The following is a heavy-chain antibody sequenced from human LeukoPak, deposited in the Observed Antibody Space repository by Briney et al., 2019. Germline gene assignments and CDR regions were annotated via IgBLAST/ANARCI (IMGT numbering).Heavy chain of an antibody. Sequence: GGSLRLSCAASGFTLSNYAMNWVRQAPGKGLVWVSGISGSGGSTSYADSVKGRFTISRDNSKNTLYLQMSSLRAEDTAVYYSAPHRSAGPEYWGQGTLVTVSS. J-gene: IGHJ4*02. CDR2: ISGSGGST. CDR3: APHRSAGPEY. CDR1: GFTLSNYA. V-gene: IGHV3-23*01.